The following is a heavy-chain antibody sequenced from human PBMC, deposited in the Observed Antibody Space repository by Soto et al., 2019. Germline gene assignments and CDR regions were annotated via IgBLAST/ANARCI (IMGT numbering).Heavy chain of an antibody. CDR1: GGSISSYY. J-gene: IGHJ5*02. Sequence: SETLSLTCTVSGGSISSYYWSWIRQPPGKGLEWIGYIYYSGSTNYNPSLKSRVTISVDTSKNQFSLKLSSVTAADTAVYYCARLMRGGSGSNWFDPWGQGTLVTVSS. V-gene: IGHV4-59*08. CDR2: IYYSGST. CDR3: ARLMRGGSGSNWFDP. D-gene: IGHD3-10*01.